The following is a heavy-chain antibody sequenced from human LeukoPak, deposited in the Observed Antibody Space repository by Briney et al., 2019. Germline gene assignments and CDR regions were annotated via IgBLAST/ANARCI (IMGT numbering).Heavy chain of an antibody. D-gene: IGHD1-26*01. Sequence: GGSLRLSCAASGFTLSSYSMNWVRQAPGKGLEWVSSISRSSAYIYYADSVKGRFTISRDNAKNSLYLQMNSLRAEDTAVYYCARGGSYLSAFDIWGQGTMVTVSS. CDR1: GFTLSSYS. CDR3: ARGGSYLSAFDI. CDR2: ISRSSAYI. J-gene: IGHJ3*02. V-gene: IGHV3-21*04.